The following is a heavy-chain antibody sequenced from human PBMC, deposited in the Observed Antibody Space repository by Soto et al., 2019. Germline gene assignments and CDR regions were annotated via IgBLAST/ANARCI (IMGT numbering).Heavy chain of an antibody. CDR3: ARQRATIFFDY. CDR2: IYYSGST. Sequence: SETLSLTCTVSGGSISSYYWSWIRQPPGKGLQWIGYIYYSGSTNYNPSLKSRVTISLDTSKNQFSLKLSSVTAADTAVYYCARQRATIFFDYWGQGTLVTVSS. CDR1: GGSISSYY. J-gene: IGHJ4*02. D-gene: IGHD3-9*01. V-gene: IGHV4-59*08.